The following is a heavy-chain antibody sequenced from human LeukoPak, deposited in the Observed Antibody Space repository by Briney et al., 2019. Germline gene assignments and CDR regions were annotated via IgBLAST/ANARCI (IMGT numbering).Heavy chain of an antibody. CDR2: IIPIFGTA. CDR1: GGTFSSYA. J-gene: IGHJ3*02. Sequence: SGKVSCKASGGTFSSYAISWVRQAPGQGLEWMGGIIPIFGTANYAQKFEGRVTITADESTSTAYMELSSLRSEDTAVYYCARVAATLEAFDIRGQGTMVTVSS. D-gene: IGHD2-15*01. CDR3: ARVAATLEAFDI. V-gene: IGHV1-69*13.